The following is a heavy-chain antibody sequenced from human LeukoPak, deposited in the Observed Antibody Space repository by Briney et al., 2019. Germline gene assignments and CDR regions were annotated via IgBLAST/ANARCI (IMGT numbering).Heavy chain of an antibody. CDR1: GFAFDDYG. CDR3: ARLGYCSGGSCYSSFDY. D-gene: IGHD2-15*01. Sequence: GGSLRLSCAASGFAFDDYGMSWVRQAPGKGLQWVSGINWNGGSTGYADSVKGRFTISRDNANNSLYLQMNSLRAEDTALYYCARLGYCSGGSCYSSFDYWGQGTLVTVSS. CDR2: INWNGGST. V-gene: IGHV3-20*04. J-gene: IGHJ4*02.